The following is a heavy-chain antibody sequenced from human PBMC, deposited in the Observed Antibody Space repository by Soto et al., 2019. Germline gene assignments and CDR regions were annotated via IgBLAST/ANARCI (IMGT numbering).Heavy chain of an antibody. D-gene: IGHD6-13*01. Sequence: HPGGSLRLSCAASGFTFSSYAMSWVRQAPGKGLEWVSAISGSGGSTYYADSVKGRFTISRDNSKNTLYLQMNSLRAEDTAVYYCAKAPFIAAAGDWYFDYWGQGTLVTVSS. CDR2: ISGSGGST. CDR1: GFTFSSYA. J-gene: IGHJ4*02. V-gene: IGHV3-23*01. CDR3: AKAPFIAAAGDWYFDY.